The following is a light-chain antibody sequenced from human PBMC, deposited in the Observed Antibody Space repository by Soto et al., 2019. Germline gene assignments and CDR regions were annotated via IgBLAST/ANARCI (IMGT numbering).Light chain of an antibody. Sequence: QSVLTQPASVSESPGQSITISCTGTSNGIGNDNFVSWYQQHPGKAPKLLIYEASERPSGVSNRFSGSKSGYTASLTISGLQAEDEADYYCCAYAGTGTFSVFGPGPKVTVL. CDR1: SNGIGNDNF. CDR3: CAYAGTGTFSV. CDR2: EAS. V-gene: IGLV2-23*01. J-gene: IGLJ1*01.